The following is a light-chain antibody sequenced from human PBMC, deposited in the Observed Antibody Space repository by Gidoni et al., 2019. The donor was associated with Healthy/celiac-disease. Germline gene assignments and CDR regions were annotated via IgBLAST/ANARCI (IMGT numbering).Light chain of an antibody. V-gene: IGKV3-20*01. CDR3: QQYGSSPKT. J-gene: IGKJ1*01. CDR2: GAS. CDR1: QSVSSSY. Sequence: EIVLTQSPGTLSLSPGARATLSCRASQSVSSSYLACYQQKPGQAPRLLIYGASSRATGIPDRFSGSGSGTDFTLLISRLEPEDFAVYYCQQYGSSPKTFXQXTKVEIK.